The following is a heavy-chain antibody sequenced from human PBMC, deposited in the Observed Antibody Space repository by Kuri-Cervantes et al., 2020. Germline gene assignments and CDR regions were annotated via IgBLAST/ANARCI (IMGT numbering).Heavy chain of an antibody. CDR2: ITTYNGNT. CDR3: ARRHCSGGSCYLGYSSGWYDY. CDR1: GGTFNSYA. Sequence: ASVKVSCKASGGTFNSYAINWVRQAPGQGLEWMGGITTYNGNTNYAQKLQGRVTMTTDTSTSTAYMELRSLRSDDTAVYYCARRHCSGGSCYLGYSSGWYDYWGQGTLVTVSS. V-gene: IGHV1-18*01. J-gene: IGHJ4*02. D-gene: IGHD2-15*01.